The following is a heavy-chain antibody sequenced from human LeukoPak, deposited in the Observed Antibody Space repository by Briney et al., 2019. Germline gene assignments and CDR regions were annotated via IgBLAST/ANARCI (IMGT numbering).Heavy chain of an antibody. D-gene: IGHD3-22*01. J-gene: IGHJ4*02. CDR1: GFTFSDYY. V-gene: IGHV3-11*01. Sequence: PGGSLRLSCAASGFTFSDYYMSWIRQAPGKGLEWVSYISSSGSTIYYADSVKGRFTISRDNAKNSLYLQMNSLRAEDTAVYYCAREGRNYYDSSGYYYPTDYWGQGTLVTVSS. CDR2: ISSSGSTI. CDR3: AREGRNYYDSSGYYYPTDY.